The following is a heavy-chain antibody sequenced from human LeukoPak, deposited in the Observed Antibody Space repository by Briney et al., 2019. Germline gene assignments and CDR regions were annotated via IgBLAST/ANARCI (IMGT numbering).Heavy chain of an antibody. CDR2: ISYDGSNK. CDR3: AGGDRIAAAGKGVDY. Sequence: GGSLRLSCAASGFTFSSYGMHWVRQAPGKGLEWVAVISYDGSNKYYADSVKGRFTISRDNSKNTLYLQMNSLRAEDTAVYYCAGGDRIAAAGKGVDYWGQGTLVTVSS. CDR1: GFTFSSYG. J-gene: IGHJ4*02. D-gene: IGHD6-13*01. V-gene: IGHV3-30*03.